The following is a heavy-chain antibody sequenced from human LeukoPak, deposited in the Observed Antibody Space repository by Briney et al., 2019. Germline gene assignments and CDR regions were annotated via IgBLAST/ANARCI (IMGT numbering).Heavy chain of an antibody. D-gene: IGHD2-15*01. J-gene: IGHJ4*02. Sequence: SETLSLTCTVSGGSISSGSYYWSWIRQPAGKGLEWIGRIYTSGSTNYNPSLKSRVTISVDTSKNQFSLKLSSVTAADTAVYYCARGFDGGVAPARLDYWGQRTLVTVSS. CDR2: IYTSGST. V-gene: IGHV4-61*02. CDR1: GGSISSGSYY. CDR3: ARGFDGGVAPARLDY.